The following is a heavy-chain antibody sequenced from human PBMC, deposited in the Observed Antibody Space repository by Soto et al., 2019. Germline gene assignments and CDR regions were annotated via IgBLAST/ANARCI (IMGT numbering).Heavy chain of an antibody. V-gene: IGHV4-4*07. CDR3: ARGSLGPDY. J-gene: IGHJ4*02. Sequence: NPSETLSLTCTVSSGSLSNYYWSWIRQPAGKGLEWIGRIFPTGNTDYNPSLRSRVTMSVDTSKNQFSLKLNSVTAADTAVYYCARGSLGPDYWGPGTLVTVSS. CDR2: IFPTGNT. D-gene: IGHD1-26*01. CDR1: SGSLSNYY.